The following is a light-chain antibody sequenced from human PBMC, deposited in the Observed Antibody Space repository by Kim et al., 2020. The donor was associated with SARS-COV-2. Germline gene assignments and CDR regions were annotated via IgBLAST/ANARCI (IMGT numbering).Light chain of an antibody. V-gene: IGLV3-1*01. CDR2: QHN. J-gene: IGLJ2*01. CDR3: QAWDSSTVV. CDR1: RLGDKY. Sequence: SGSQGQAASITCAGDRLGDKYACWYQQKPGQSPVLVIYQHNKRPSGIPERFSGSNSGNTATLTISGTQAMDEADYYCQAWDSSTVVFGGGTQLTVL.